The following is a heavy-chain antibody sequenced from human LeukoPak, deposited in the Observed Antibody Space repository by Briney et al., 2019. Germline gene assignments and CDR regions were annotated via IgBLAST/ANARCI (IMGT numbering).Heavy chain of an antibody. V-gene: IGHV3-30-3*01. CDR3: AIGDGLGELSSSFDY. D-gene: IGHD3-16*02. CDR1: GYTFTSYY. J-gene: IGHJ4*02. CDR2: ISYDGSNK. Sequence: SCKASGYTFTSYYMHWVRQAPGKGLEWVAVISYDGSNKYYAESVKGRFTISRDNSRNTLYLQMNSLRTDDTAVYYCAIGDGLGELSSSFDYWGQGTLVTVSS.